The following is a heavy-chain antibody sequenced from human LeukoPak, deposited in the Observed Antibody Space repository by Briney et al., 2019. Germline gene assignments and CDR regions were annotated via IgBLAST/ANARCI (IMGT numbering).Heavy chain of an antibody. CDR2: ISWNSGSI. V-gene: IGHV3-9*01. D-gene: IGHD4-17*01. CDR3: AKDGQPTVTTVDY. Sequence: GRSLRLSCAAPGFTFDDYAMHWVRQAPGKGLEWVSGISWNSGSIGYADSVKGRFTISRDNAKNSLYLQMNSLRAEDTALYYCAKDGQPTVTTVDYWGQGTLVTVSS. CDR1: GFTFDDYA. J-gene: IGHJ4*02.